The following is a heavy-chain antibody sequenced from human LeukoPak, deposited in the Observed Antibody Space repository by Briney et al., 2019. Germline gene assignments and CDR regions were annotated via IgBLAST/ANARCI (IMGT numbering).Heavy chain of an antibody. CDR3: ARDSHYYESSGYNQGDFDY. J-gene: IGHJ4*02. V-gene: IGHV1-3*01. CDR2: INAGNGNT. Sequence: GASVKVSCKASGYTFTSYAMHWVRQAPGQRLEWMGWINAGNGNTKYSLKFQDRVTITRDTSASTAYMELSSLRSEDTAVYYCARDSHYYESSGYNQGDFDYWGQGTLVTVSS. CDR1: GYTFTSYA. D-gene: IGHD3-22*01.